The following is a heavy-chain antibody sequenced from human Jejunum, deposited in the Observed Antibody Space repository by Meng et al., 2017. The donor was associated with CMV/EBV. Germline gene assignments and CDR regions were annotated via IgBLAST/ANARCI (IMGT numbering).Heavy chain of an antibody. CDR2: INAGNGNT. J-gene: IGHJ4*02. CDR1: AYSFATYA. V-gene: IGHV1-3*01. CDR3: ARYYGSGALDY. D-gene: IGHD3-10*01. Sequence: SCKDSAYSFATYAMHWVRQAPGQRLEWMGRINAGNGNTEYSQKFQGRVTITSDTSASTAYMELSSLTSEDTAVYYCARYYGSGALDYWGQGTLVTVSS.